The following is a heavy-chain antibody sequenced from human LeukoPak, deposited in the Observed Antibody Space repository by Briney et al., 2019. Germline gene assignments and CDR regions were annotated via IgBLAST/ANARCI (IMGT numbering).Heavy chain of an antibody. V-gene: IGHV4-39*01. J-gene: IGHJ5*02. CDR1: GGSISSSSYY. Sequence: SETLSLTCTVSGGSISSSSYYWGWIRQPPGKGLEWIGSIYYGGSTYYNPSLKSRVTISVDTSMNQFSLKLSFVTTADTAVYYCARALGYCSGGSCTRGYNWFDPWGQGTLVTVPS. CDR3: ARALGYCSGGSCTRGYNWFDP. D-gene: IGHD2-15*01. CDR2: IYYGGST.